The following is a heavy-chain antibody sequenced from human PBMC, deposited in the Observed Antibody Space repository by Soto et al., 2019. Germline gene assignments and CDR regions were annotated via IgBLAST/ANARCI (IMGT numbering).Heavy chain of an antibody. Sequence: ASVKVSCKASGGTFSSYTISWVRQAPGQGLEWMGRIIPILGIANYAQKFQGRVTITADKSTSTAYIELSSLRSEDTAVYYGARDPFYSNYYYSDGMDVWGQGTTVTVSS. CDR3: ARDPFYSNYYYSDGMDV. J-gene: IGHJ6*02. D-gene: IGHD4-4*01. V-gene: IGHV1-69*04. CDR1: GGTFSSYT. CDR2: IIPILGIA.